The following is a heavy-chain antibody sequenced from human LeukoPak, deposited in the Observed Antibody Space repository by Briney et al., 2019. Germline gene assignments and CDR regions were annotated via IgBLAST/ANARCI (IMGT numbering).Heavy chain of an antibody. V-gene: IGHV3-30*03. CDR1: GFTFSSYW. J-gene: IGHJ4*02. CDR2: ISYDGSNK. D-gene: IGHD2-2*01. Sequence: GGSLRLSCAASGFTFSSYWMSWVRQAPGKGLEWVAVISYDGSNKYYADSVKGRFTISRDNSKNTLYLQMNSLRAEDTAVYYCARDLRLRSSLDYWGQGTLVTVSS. CDR3: ARDLRLRSSLDY.